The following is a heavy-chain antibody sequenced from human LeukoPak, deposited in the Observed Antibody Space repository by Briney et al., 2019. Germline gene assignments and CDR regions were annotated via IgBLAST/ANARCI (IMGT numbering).Heavy chain of an antibody. CDR1: GFTFSIYT. CDR2: INYNGDNK. J-gene: IGHJ4*02. Sequence: GGSLRHSCAATGFTFSIYTMNGVRPAPGKGLEWVSIINYNGDNKYYADSVQGRFTISRDNSKNTVYLQMNSLRAEDTAIYYCAKDGHCPGALCPTQIAVAGYNDNWGQGTLVTVSS. D-gene: IGHD6-19*01. CDR3: AKDGHCPGALCPTQIAVAGYNDN. V-gene: IGHV3-23*01.